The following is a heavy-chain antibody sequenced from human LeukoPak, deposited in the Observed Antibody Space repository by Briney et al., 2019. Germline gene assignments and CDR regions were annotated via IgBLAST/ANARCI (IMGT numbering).Heavy chain of an antibody. V-gene: IGHV1-8*03. J-gene: IGHJ4*02. D-gene: IGHD3-22*01. Sequence: ASVKVSCKASGYIFTSYDINWERQATGQGLEWMGWMNPHNGITAYAQKFQGRVTISRNTSISTAYIELSSLRSEDTSVYYCAREDYYDSGSNDYWGQGTLVTVSS. CDR1: GYIFTSYD. CDR3: AREDYYDSGSNDY. CDR2: MNPHNGIT.